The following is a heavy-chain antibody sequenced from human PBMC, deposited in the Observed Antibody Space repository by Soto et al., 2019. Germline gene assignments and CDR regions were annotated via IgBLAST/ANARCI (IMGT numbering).Heavy chain of an antibody. Sequence: ASVKVSCKASGYTFTSYGISWVRQAPGQGLEWMGWISAYNGNTNYAQKLQGRVTMTTDTSTSTAYMELRSLRSDDTAVYYYARILSVGNVLLWFGGAEIDYWGQGTLVTVSS. CDR2: ISAYNGNT. V-gene: IGHV1-18*01. D-gene: IGHD3-10*01. CDR3: ARILSVGNVLLWFGGAEIDY. CDR1: GYTFTSYG. J-gene: IGHJ4*02.